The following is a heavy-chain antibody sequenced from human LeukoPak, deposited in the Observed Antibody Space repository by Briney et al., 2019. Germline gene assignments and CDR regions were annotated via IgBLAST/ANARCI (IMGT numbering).Heavy chain of an antibody. J-gene: IGHJ4*02. Sequence: PSETLSLICAVSGVPFGNYYWSWVRQSPRQGLEWIGEINHSGYTNYNPSLKSRVTMSIDASKNQFSLILTSVTAADAGVYYCTRVVAGHPDWGQGTLVTVSS. CDR3: TRVVAGHPD. V-gene: IGHV4-34*01. D-gene: IGHD6-19*01. CDR1: GVPFGNYY. CDR2: INHSGYT.